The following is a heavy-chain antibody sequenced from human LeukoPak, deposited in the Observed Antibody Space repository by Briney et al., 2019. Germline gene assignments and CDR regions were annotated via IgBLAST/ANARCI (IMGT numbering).Heavy chain of an antibody. D-gene: IGHD2/OR15-2a*01. V-gene: IGHV4-59*01. CDR2: INYSGST. J-gene: IGHJ5*02. CDR1: GGSIRSYY. Sequence: PSETLSLTCTVSGGSIRSYYWSWLRQPPGKGLEWIGYINYSGSTSYNPSLRSRGTISVDTSKNQFSLKLSSVTAADTAVYYCTSSTTGGWFDPWGQGTLVTVSS. CDR3: TSSTTGGWFDP.